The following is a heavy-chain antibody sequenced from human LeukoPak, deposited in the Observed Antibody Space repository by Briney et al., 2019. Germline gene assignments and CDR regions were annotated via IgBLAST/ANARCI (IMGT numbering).Heavy chain of an antibody. CDR3: AREGRWLQFLDY. V-gene: IGHV3-48*03. Sequence: GGSLRLSCAASGFTFSSYEMSWVRQAPGKGLEWVSYISSSGSTIYYADSVKGRFTISRDNAKNSLYLQMNSLRAEDTAVYYCAREGRWLQFLDYWGQGTLVTVSS. CDR2: ISSSGSTI. CDR1: GFTFSSYE. D-gene: IGHD5-24*01. J-gene: IGHJ4*02.